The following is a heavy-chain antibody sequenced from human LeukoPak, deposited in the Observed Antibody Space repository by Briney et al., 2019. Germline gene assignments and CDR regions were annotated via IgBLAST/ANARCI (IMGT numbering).Heavy chain of an antibody. D-gene: IGHD3-10*01. V-gene: IGHV1-69*05. CDR3: ASARFGKSQLYYYYYMDV. CDR1: GGTFSSYA. CDR2: IIPIFGTA. J-gene: IGHJ6*03. Sequence: SVKVSCKASGGTFSSYAISWVRQAPGQGLEWMGRIIPIFGTANYAQKFQGRVTITTDESASTAYMELSSLRSEDTAVYYCASARFGKSQLYYYYYMDVWGKGTTVTVSS.